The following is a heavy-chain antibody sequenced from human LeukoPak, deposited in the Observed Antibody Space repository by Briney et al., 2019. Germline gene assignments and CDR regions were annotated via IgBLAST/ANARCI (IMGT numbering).Heavy chain of an antibody. CDR3: ARDIHEYSGDKAFDY. V-gene: IGHV3-7*01. CDR2: IKQDGSEK. D-gene: IGHD1-26*01. J-gene: IGHJ4*02. CDR1: GFTFSTYW. Sequence: GGSLRLSGAASGFTFSTYWMNWFRQAPGKGLEWVANIKQDGSEKYYLDSVKGRFTISRDNAKNSLYLQMNSLRAEDTAVYYCARDIHEYSGDKAFDYWGQGTLVTVSS.